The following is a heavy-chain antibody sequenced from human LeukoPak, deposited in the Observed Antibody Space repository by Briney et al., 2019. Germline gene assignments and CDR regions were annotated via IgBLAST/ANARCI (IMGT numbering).Heavy chain of an antibody. CDR1: GYTFTGYY. J-gene: IGHJ5*02. CDR3: AEAAAGPHWFDP. D-gene: IGHD6-13*01. CDR2: INPNSGGT. V-gene: IGHV1-2*02. Sequence: ASVRVSCKASGYTFTGYYMHWVRQAPGQGLEWMGWINPNSGGTNYAQKFQGRVTMTRDTSISTAYMELSRLRSDDTAVYYCAEAAAGPHWFDPWGQGTLVTVSS.